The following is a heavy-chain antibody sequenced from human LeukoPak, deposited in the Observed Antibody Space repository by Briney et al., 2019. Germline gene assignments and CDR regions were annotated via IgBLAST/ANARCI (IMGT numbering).Heavy chain of an antibody. D-gene: IGHD3-16*01. J-gene: IGHJ3*02. CDR1: GFTFSSYT. CDR3: ARFTENAFDI. CDR2: FNYNGGNT. Sequence: GGSLRLSCAASGFTFSSYTMHWVRQAPGRRLEYVSAFNYNGGNTYYGNSVKGRFTISRDNSKNTLYLQMGSLRAEDTAVYYCARFTENAFDIWGQGTMVTVSS. V-gene: IGHV3-64*01.